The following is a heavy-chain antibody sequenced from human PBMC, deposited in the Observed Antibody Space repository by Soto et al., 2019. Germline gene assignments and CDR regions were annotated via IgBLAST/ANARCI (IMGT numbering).Heavy chain of an antibody. CDR2: IVVGSGNT. CDR1: GFTFTSSA. Sequence: SVKVSCKASGFTFTSSAVQWVRQARGQRLEWIGWIVVGSGNTNYAQKFQEGVTITRDMSTSTAYMELSSLRSEDTAVYYCAAAAPRSPMVRGVNDAFDIWGQGTMVTVSS. J-gene: IGHJ3*02. CDR3: AAAAPRSPMVRGVNDAFDI. D-gene: IGHD3-10*01. V-gene: IGHV1-58*01.